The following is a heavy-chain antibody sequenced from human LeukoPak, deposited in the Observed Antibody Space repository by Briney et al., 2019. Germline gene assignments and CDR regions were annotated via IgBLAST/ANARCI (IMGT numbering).Heavy chain of an antibody. V-gene: IGHV5-51*01. CDR3: VRGYFFDY. Sequence: GAPLKISCTGSGSCFTSYWICLGRAMAGKGLEWLGIIYTSDSDTKYSPSFQGQVTISDDKSTSTAYLQWSSLKASDTAMYYCVRGYFFDYWGQGTLVTVSS. CDR1: GSCFTSYW. D-gene: IGHD3-22*01. CDR2: IYTSDSDT. J-gene: IGHJ4*02.